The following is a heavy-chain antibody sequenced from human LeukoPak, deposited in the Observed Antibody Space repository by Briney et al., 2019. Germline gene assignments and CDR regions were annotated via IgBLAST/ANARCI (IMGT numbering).Heavy chain of an antibody. CDR3: ARSNSSGWHHAPFDY. J-gene: IGHJ4*02. Sequence: GGSLRLSCAASGFTFSSYWMSWVRQAPGKGLEWVANIKQDGSEKYYVDSVKGRFTISRDNAKNSLYLQMNSLRAEDTAVYYCARSNSSGWHHAPFDYWAREPWSPSPQ. D-gene: IGHD6-19*01. V-gene: IGHV3-7*01. CDR1: GFTFSSYW. CDR2: IKQDGSEK.